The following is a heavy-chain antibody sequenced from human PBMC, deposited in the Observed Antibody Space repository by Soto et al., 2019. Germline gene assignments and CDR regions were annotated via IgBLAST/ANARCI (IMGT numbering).Heavy chain of an antibody. D-gene: IGHD6-13*01. V-gene: IGHV4-59*01. CDR2: IYYSGST. Sequence: QVQLQESGPGLVKPSETLSLTCTVSGGSISSYYWSWIRQPPGKGLEWIGYIYYSGSTNYNPSLKRRVTISVDTSKNQFSLKLSSVTAADTAVYYWARDGAAAGTGWFDPWGQGTLVTVSS. CDR1: GGSISSYY. J-gene: IGHJ5*02. CDR3: ARDGAAAGTGWFDP.